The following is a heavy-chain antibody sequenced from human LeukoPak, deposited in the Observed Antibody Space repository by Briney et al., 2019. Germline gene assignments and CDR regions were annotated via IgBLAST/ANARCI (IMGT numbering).Heavy chain of an antibody. V-gene: IGHV3-53*01. CDR2: IYSGGST. D-gene: IGHD3-22*01. CDR3: ARDYYDSSGYSPPFPFY. J-gene: IGHJ1*01. Sequence: GGSLRLSCAASGFTVSSNYMSWVRQAPGKGLEWVSVIYSGGSTYYADSVKGRFTISRDNSKNTLYLQMNSRRAEDTAVYYCARDYYDSSGYSPPFPFYWGQGTLVTVSS. CDR1: GFTVSSNY.